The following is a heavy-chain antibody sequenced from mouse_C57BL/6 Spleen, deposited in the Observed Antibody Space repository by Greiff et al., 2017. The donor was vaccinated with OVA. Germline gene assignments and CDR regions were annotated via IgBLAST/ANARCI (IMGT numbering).Heavy chain of an antibody. CDR1: GFTFSSYG. CDR2: ISSGGSYT. V-gene: IGHV5-6*02. J-gene: IGHJ4*01. CDR3: ARHKDYGSSLLEYAMDY. D-gene: IGHD1-1*01. Sequence: DVKLVESGGDLVKPGGSLKLSCAASGFTFSSYGMSWVRQTPDKRLEWVATISSGGSYTYYPDSVKGRFTISRDNAKNTLYLQMSSLKSEDTAMYYCARHKDYGSSLLEYAMDYWGQGTSVTVSS.